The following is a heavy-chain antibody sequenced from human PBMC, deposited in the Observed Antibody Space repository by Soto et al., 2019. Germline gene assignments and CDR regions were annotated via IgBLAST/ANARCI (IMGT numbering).Heavy chain of an antibody. CDR2: NSSSSSYT. Sequence: GGSLRLSCAASGFTFSDYYMSWIRQAPGKGLEWVSYNSSSSSYTNYADSVKGRFTISRDNAKNSLYLQMNSLRAEDTAVYYCARDAKGNAWYSSTFGYWGQGTLVTVSS. J-gene: IGHJ4*02. D-gene: IGHD6-13*01. CDR1: GFTFSDYY. V-gene: IGHV3-11*06. CDR3: ARDAKGNAWYSSTFGY.